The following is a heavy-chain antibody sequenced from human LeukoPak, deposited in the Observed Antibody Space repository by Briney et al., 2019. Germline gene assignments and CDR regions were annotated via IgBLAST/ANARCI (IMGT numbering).Heavy chain of an antibody. Sequence: PGGSLRLSCAVSGFTVSSNYMSWVRQAPEKGLEWVSVIYAGGSTFYTDSVRGRFTISRDNSKNTLYLQMNSLRAEDTAVYYCARGIPGLFRFDNWGQGTLVTVSS. CDR2: IYAGGST. J-gene: IGHJ4*02. CDR1: GFTVSSNY. V-gene: IGHV3-53*01. D-gene: IGHD3-22*01. CDR3: ARGIPGLFRFDN.